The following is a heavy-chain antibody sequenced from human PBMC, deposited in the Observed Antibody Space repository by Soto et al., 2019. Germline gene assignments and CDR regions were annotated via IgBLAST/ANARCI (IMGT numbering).Heavy chain of an antibody. Sequence: EVQLVESGGDLVQPGGSLRLSCAASGFTFSSYSMNWVRQAPGKGLERISYITSGSSAIRYADSVQDRFTISRDNAKNSLYLQMNSLKDEDTAVYYCVRDLNWGFDYWGQGTLVTVSS. CDR3: VRDLNWGFDY. CDR1: GFTFSSYS. CDR2: ITSGSSAI. J-gene: IGHJ4*02. D-gene: IGHD7-27*01. V-gene: IGHV3-48*02.